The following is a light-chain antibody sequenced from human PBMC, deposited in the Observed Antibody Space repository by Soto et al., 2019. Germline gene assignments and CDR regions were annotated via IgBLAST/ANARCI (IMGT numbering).Light chain of an antibody. CDR2: GAS. CDR3: QQYNNWPFT. CDR1: QSVSSN. Sequence: EIVMTQSPATLSVSPGERATLSCRASQSVSSNLAWYQQKPGQAPRLLIYGASTRATGISARFSGSGSGTEFTLTFSSLQSEDFAVYYCQQYNNWPFTFGPVTKVDIK. J-gene: IGKJ3*01. V-gene: IGKV3-15*01.